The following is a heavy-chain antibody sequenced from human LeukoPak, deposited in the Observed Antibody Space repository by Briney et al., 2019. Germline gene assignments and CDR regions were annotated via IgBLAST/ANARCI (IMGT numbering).Heavy chain of an antibody. Sequence: SETLSLTCTVSGGSISTYYWTWIRQPPGKGLEWIGYIYYSGSTSYNPSLKSRVTISIDTSKNQFSLKLTSVTAADTAIYYCARKGGPRINAFDFWGQGTMVTVSS. CDR1: GGSISTYY. D-gene: IGHD1-14*01. J-gene: IGHJ3*01. CDR2: IYYSGST. CDR3: ARKGGPRINAFDF. V-gene: IGHV4-59*01.